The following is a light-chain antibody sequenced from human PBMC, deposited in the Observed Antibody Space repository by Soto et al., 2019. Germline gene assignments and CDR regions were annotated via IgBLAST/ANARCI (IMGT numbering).Light chain of an antibody. J-gene: IGLJ3*02. CDR3: SSYAGNSIWV. V-gene: IGLV2-8*01. Sequence: QSVLTQPASVSGSLGQSITISCTGTSSDVGAYNYVSWYQQHPGKAPRLMIYEITKRPSGVPDRFSGSKSGNTASLTVSGLQAEDEADYYCSSYAGNSIWVFGGGTQLTVL. CDR1: SSDVGAYNY. CDR2: EIT.